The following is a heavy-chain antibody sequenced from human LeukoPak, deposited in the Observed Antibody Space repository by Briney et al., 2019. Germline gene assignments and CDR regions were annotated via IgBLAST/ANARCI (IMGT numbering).Heavy chain of an antibody. CDR3: AKAEPMDV. CDR2: IRNDGSNK. Sequence: GGSLRLSCAASGVNFSTFGMHWVRQAPDRGLEWVAFIRNDGSNKDYADSVKGRFTISRDNSKNMLYLQMNRLILEDTAVYYCAKAEPMDVWGKGTTVTISS. J-gene: IGHJ6*03. CDR1: GVNFSTFG. V-gene: IGHV3-30*02.